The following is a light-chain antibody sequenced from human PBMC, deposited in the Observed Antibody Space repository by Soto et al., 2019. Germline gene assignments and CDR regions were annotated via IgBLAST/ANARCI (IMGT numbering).Light chain of an antibody. CDR2: GAS. Sequence: EIVMTQSPATLSVSPGERATISCRASQSVSSYLAWYQQKPGQAPRLLIYGASTRATGIPARFSGSGSGTEFTLTISSLQSEDFAVYYCQQYNNWPLLTFGGGTKVEIK. J-gene: IGKJ4*01. CDR1: QSVSSY. V-gene: IGKV3-15*01. CDR3: QQYNNWPLLT.